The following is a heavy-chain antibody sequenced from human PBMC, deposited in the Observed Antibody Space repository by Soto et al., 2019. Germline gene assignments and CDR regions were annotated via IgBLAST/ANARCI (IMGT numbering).Heavy chain of an antibody. Sequence: ASVKVSCKASGYTFTSYGISWVRQAPGQGLEWMGWISAYNGNTNYAQKLQGRVTMTTDTSTSTAYMELRSLRYDDTAVYYCARDVSKEVYYYGMDVWGHGTTVTVSS. CDR2: ISAYNGNT. V-gene: IGHV1-18*04. CDR3: ARDVSKEVYYYGMDV. J-gene: IGHJ6*02. CDR1: GYTFTSYG.